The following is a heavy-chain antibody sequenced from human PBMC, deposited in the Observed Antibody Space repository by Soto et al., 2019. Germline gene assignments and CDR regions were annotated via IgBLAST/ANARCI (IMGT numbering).Heavy chain of an antibody. Sequence: SETLSLTCTVSGGSISSYYWSWIRQPAGKGLEWIGRIYTSGSTNYNPSLKSRVTMSVDTSKNQFSLKLSSVTAADTAVYYCARLYGDYANYYYYYYGMDVWGQGTTVTVSS. CDR2: IYTSGST. V-gene: IGHV4-4*07. D-gene: IGHD4-17*01. J-gene: IGHJ6*02. CDR1: GGSISSYY. CDR3: ARLYGDYANYYYYYYGMDV.